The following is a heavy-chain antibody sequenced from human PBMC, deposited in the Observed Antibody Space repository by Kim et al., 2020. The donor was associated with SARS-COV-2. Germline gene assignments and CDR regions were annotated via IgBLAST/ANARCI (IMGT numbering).Heavy chain of an antibody. Sequence: GGSLRLSCAASGFTFSSYGMHWVRQAPGKGLEWVAVITYDGSNKYYADSVKGRFTISRDNAKNTLYLQMNSLRAEDTAVYYCARGSGSGSYYAGTYYYYGMDVWGQGTTVTVSS. J-gene: IGHJ6*02. CDR3: ARGSGSGSYYAGTYYYYGMDV. D-gene: IGHD3-10*01. CDR1: GFTFSSYG. V-gene: IGHV3-30*03. CDR2: ITYDGSNK.